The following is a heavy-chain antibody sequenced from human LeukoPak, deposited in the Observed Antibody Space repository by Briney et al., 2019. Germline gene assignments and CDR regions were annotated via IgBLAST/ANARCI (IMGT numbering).Heavy chain of an antibody. V-gene: IGHV4-61*01. D-gene: IGHD2-2*01. CDR2: IYYSGST. Sequence: SETLSLTCTVSGGSISSGSYYWSWIRQPPGKGLEWIGYIYYSGSTNYNPSLKSRVTISVDTSKNQFSLKLSSVTAADTAVYYCARDPPIDWGDCSSTSCYRGRWKWYFDLWGRGTLVTVSS. CDR3: ARDPPIDWGDCSSTSCYRGRWKWYFDL. CDR1: GGSISSGSYY. J-gene: IGHJ2*01.